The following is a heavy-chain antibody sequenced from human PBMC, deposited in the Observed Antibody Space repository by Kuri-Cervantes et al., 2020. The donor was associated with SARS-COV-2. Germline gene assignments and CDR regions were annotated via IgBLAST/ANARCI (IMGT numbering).Heavy chain of an antibody. V-gene: IGHV1-45*02. J-gene: IGHJ3*02. CDR3: ARSGPGAIAREDGALDI. CDR1: GDTFTDRF. Sequence: SVKVSCKASGDTFTDRFLHWVRQAPGQALEWMGWITPFNGNTKYAQKFQDRVTITRDRSMNTAYMELSSLRSEDTAMYYCARSGPGAIAREDGALDIWGQGTMVTVSS. D-gene: IGHD4/OR15-4a*01. CDR2: ITPFNGNT.